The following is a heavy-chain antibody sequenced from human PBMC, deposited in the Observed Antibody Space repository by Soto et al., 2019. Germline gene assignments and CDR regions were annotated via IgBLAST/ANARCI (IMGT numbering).Heavy chain of an antibody. CDR2: ISGSSDFL. CDR3: ATSTWYAFDI. CDR1: GFTFSNSI. J-gene: IGHJ3*02. Sequence: PGGSLRLCCAASGFTFSNSIINWVRQAPGQGLEWASSISGSSDFLYYADSVKGRFTISRDTATNSLYLQMNSLRAEDTAVYYCATSTWYAFDIWGQGTMVTVSS. V-gene: IGHV3-21*01. D-gene: IGHD6-13*01.